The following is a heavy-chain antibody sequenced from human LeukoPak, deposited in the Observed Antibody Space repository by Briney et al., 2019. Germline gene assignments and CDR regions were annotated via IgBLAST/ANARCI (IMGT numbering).Heavy chain of an antibody. Sequence: GGSLRLSCTTSGFSFSSYWMGWVRQAPAKGLEWVANIKVDGSTTYYLDSVKGRFTISIDNAQNSMFLQMNSLRVEDAAVYYCESCTYGSWSYWFDPWAKGTLVPVSS. V-gene: IGHV3-7*01. CDR1: GFSFSSYW. J-gene: IGHJ5*02. CDR2: IKVDGSTT. D-gene: IGHD3-10*01. CDR3: ESCTYGSWSYWFDP.